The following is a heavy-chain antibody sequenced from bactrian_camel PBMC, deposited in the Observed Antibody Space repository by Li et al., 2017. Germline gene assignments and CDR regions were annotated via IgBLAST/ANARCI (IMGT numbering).Heavy chain of an antibody. CDR1: GFTFSTYA. Sequence: VQLVESGGGLVQPGGSLRLSCAASGFTFSTYAMSWVRQAPGKGLEWVATCSSGGTTYYPDSVKGRFTVSRDTATNTVYLQMDSLKPEDTGMYYCAAGRLRNGYCYSLLNYMAYNYWGQGTQVTVS. D-gene: IGHD2*01. V-gene: IGHV3S35*01. CDR2: TCSSGGTT. J-gene: IGHJ4*01. CDR3: AAGRLRNGYCYSLLNYMAYNY.